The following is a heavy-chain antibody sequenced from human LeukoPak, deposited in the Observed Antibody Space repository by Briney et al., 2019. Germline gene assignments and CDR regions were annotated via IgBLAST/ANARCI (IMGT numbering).Heavy chain of an antibody. Sequence: EASVKVSCKASGYTFTGYYMHWVRQAPGQGPEWMGWINPNSGGTNYAQKLQGRVTMTTDTSTSTAYMELRSLRSDDTAVYYCAIQYSSSWYDRGPYDLSFFDYWGQGTLVTVSS. D-gene: IGHD6-13*01. V-gene: IGHV1-2*02. CDR3: AIQYSSSWYDRGPYDLSFFDY. CDR2: INPNSGGT. CDR1: GYTFTGYY. J-gene: IGHJ4*02.